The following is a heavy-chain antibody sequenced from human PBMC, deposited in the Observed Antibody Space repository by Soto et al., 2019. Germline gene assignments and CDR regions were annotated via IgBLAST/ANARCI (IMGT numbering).Heavy chain of an antibody. CDR3: ARGSYYYDSSGYYHY. V-gene: IGHV4-31*03. D-gene: IGHD3-22*01. CDR1: GASIGSNGYY. Sequence: PSVTQSLPCSVSGASIGSNGYYWGWIRLHQGSGMEWIGYIYDSGSTYYNPSLKSRLTISLESSKRQFFLNLTSVTAADTAVYYCARGSYYYDSSGYYHYWGQGTLVTVSS. CDR2: IYDSGST. J-gene: IGHJ4*02.